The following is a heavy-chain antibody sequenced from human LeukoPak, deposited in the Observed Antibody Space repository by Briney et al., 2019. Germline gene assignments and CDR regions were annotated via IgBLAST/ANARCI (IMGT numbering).Heavy chain of an antibody. V-gene: IGHV3-11*01. CDR1: GFTFSDYY. D-gene: IGHD1-26*01. Sequence: PGGSLRLSCVVSGFTFSDYYMSWIRQAPGKGLEWVSYISTSGSTIYYADSVKGRFTISRGNAKNSPYLQMNSLRAEDTAVYYCARFWDDAFDIWGQGTMVTVSS. CDR2: ISTSGSTI. CDR3: ARFWDDAFDI. J-gene: IGHJ3*02.